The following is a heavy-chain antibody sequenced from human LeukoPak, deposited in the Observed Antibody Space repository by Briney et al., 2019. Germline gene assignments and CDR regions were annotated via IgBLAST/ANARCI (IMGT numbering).Heavy chain of an antibody. J-gene: IGHJ6*03. D-gene: IGHD6-13*01. CDR3: ARVLGYSSSWYRNYYYYYMDV. Sequence: PSETLSLTCTVSGGSISSSSYYWGWIRQPPGKGLEWIGSIYYSGSTYYNPSLKSRVTISVDTSKNQFSLKLSSVTAADTAVYYCARVLGYSSSWYRNYYYYYMDVWGKGTTVTVSS. CDR2: IYYSGST. CDR1: GGSISSSSYY. V-gene: IGHV4-39*07.